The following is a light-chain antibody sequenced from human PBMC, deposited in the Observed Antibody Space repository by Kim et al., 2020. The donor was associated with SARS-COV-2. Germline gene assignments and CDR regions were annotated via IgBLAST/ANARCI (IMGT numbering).Light chain of an antibody. CDR3: QQYGSSPRT. CDR2: GVY. J-gene: IGKJ1*01. CDR1: QAISCGS. V-gene: IGKV3-20*01. Sequence: PGQRATLSCSASQAISCGSLACGQHKPGQTPRLLMSGVYNRATGIPHRVSGSGSGADFTLTISRLEPVDFAVYYCQQYGSSPRTFGQGTKVDIK.